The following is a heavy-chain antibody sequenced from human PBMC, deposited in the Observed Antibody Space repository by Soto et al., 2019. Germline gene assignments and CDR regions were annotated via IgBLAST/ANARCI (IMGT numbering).Heavy chain of an antibody. D-gene: IGHD6-19*01. J-gene: IGHJ6*02. CDR2: ISYDGSNK. CDR1: GFTFSSYA. CDR3: AREVGGRGWYHYYYYYYGMDV. Sequence: QVQLVESGGGVVQPGRSLRLSCAASGFTFSSYAMHWVRQAPGKGLEWVAVISYDGSNKYYADSVKGRFTISRDNSKNTLYLQMNSLRAEDKAVSYCAREVGGRGWYHYYYYYYGMDVWGQGTTVTVSS. V-gene: IGHV3-30-3*01.